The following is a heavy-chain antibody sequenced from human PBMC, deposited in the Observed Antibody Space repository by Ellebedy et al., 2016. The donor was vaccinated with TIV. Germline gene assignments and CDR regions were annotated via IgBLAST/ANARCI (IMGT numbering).Heavy chain of an antibody. D-gene: IGHD3-10*01. V-gene: IGHV4-34*01. CDR1: GGSFSDYY. CDR3: VRGDLVRGSRNWFDP. Sequence: SETLSLTCAVYGGSFSDYYWSWIRQPPGKGLGWIGEINHSGSTNYNPSLKSRVTISVDTSKNQFSLKLNSVTAADTAVYYCVRGDLVRGSRNWFDPWGQGTLVTVSS. CDR2: INHSGST. J-gene: IGHJ5*02.